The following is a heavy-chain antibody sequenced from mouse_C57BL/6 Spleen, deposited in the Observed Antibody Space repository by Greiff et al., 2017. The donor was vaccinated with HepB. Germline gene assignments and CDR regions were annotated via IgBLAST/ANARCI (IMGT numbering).Heavy chain of an antibody. CDR3: ARGGDYAPAY. D-gene: IGHD2-4*01. Sequence: VQLQQSGPELVKPGASVKISCKASGYSFTGYYMNWVKQSPEKSLEWIGEINPSTGGTTYNQKFKAKATLTVDKSSSTAYMQLKSLTSEDSAVYYCARGGDYAPAYWGQGTLVTVSA. V-gene: IGHV1-42*01. CDR2: INPSTGGT. CDR1: GYSFTGYY. J-gene: IGHJ3*01.